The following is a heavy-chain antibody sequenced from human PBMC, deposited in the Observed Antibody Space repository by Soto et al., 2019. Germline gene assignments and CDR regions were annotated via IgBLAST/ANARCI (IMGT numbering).Heavy chain of an antibody. CDR1: GYTFTSYG. CDR3: ARVGGYSSSHPSWKYGMDV. D-gene: IGHD6-6*01. CDR2: ISAYNGNT. Sequence: ASVKVSCKASGYTFTSYGISWVRQAPGQGLEWMGWISAYNGNTNYAQKLQGRVTMTTDTSTSTAYMELRSLRSDDTAVYYCARVGGYSSSHPSWKYGMDVWGQGTTVTVSS. J-gene: IGHJ6*02. V-gene: IGHV1-18*01.